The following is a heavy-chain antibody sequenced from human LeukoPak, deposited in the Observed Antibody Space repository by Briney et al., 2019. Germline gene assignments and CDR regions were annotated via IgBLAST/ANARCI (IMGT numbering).Heavy chain of an antibody. CDR3: ARGAAAGSVAKNWFDP. Sequence: ASVKVSCKASGYTFTSYYMHWVRQAPGQGLEWMGIINPSGGSTSYAQKFQGRVTMTRDTSTSTVYMELSSLRSEDTAVYYCARGAAAGSVAKNWFDPRGQGTLVTVSS. V-gene: IGHV1-46*01. CDR2: INPSGGST. D-gene: IGHD6-13*01. J-gene: IGHJ5*02. CDR1: GYTFTSYY.